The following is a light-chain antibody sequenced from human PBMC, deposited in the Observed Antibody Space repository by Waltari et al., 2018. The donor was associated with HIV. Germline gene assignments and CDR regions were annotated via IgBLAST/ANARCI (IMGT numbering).Light chain of an antibody. V-gene: IGLV3-25*03. CDR3: QSADSNASLWV. J-gene: IGLJ3*02. CDR1: ELPSQS. Sequence: SYELTQPPSVSVSPGQTAEITCFGDELPSQSGHWYQQKPGQAPVLVIYKDTERPSGIPERFSGSSSGTTATLTIIGVQAQDEADYHCQSADSNASLWVFGGGTKLTVL. CDR2: KDT.